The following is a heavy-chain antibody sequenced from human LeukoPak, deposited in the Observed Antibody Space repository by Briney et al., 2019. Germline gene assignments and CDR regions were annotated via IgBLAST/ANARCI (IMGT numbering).Heavy chain of an antibody. Sequence: GTTNYNPSLKSRVTISVDTSRNQFSLKLSSVTAADTAVYYCARLSLPSCGAYSLYYALDVWGQGTTVTVSS. CDR2: GTT. J-gene: IGHJ6*02. D-gene: IGHD4-17*01. V-gene: IGHV4-59*08. CDR3: ARLSLPSCGAYSLYYALDV.